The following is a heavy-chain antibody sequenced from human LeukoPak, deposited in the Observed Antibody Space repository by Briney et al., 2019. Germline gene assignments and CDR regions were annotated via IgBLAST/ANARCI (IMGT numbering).Heavy chain of an antibody. V-gene: IGHV3-73*01. CDR3: TRSYGDANWFDP. Sequence: GGSLRLSCAGSGFTFSCFHMQWDRQASGKGLEWVGRIRSKANSYATAYAASVKGRVTISREQPKNTGYVQVHSLQPGDTVGYDCTRSYGDANWFDPWGQGTLVTVSS. CDR1: GFTFSCFH. D-gene: IGHD4-17*01. J-gene: IGHJ5*02. CDR2: IRSKANSYAT.